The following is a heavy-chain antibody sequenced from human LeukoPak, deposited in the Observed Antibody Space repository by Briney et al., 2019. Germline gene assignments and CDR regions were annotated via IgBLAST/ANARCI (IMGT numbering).Heavy chain of an antibody. D-gene: IGHD3-9*01. CDR2: ITSDSSPI. Sequence: GGSLRLSCAASGFTFSSYSMNWVRQAPGKGLEWVSYITSDSSPIYYADSVKGRFTISRDNAQNSLFLQMNSLRAEDTAVYYCARDAFGNSFDCWYFDLWGRGTLVTVSS. V-gene: IGHV3-48*01. CDR3: ARDAFGNSFDCWYFDL. CDR1: GFTFSSYS. J-gene: IGHJ2*01.